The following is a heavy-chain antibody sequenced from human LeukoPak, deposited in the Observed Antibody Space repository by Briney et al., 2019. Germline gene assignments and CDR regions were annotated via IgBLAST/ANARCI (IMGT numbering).Heavy chain of an antibody. CDR3: ARGWVVATSYYYYYYGMDV. CDR1: GGSFSGYY. J-gene: IGHJ6*02. CDR2: INHSGST. Sequence: PSGTLSLTCAVYGGSFSGYYWSWIRQPPGKGLEWIGEINHSGSTNYNPSLKSRVTISVDTSKNQFSLKLSSVTAADTAVYYCARGWVVATSYYYYYYGMDVWGQGTTVTVSS. D-gene: IGHD5-12*01. V-gene: IGHV4-34*01.